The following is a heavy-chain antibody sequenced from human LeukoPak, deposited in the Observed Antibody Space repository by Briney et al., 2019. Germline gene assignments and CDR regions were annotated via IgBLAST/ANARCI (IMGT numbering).Heavy chain of an antibody. J-gene: IGHJ4*01. CDR1: GSTFSSYG. D-gene: IGHD3-9*01. Sequence: PGGSLRLSCAASGSTFSSYGIHWVRQAPGKGLEWVALISYDGSNGYYADSVKGRFTISRDNSKNTLYMQMNSLRAEDTAVYYCAKSSDLLTGYYSYFEYWGHGTLVTVAS. V-gene: IGHV3-30*18. CDR2: ISYDGSNG. CDR3: AKSSDLLTGYYSYFEY.